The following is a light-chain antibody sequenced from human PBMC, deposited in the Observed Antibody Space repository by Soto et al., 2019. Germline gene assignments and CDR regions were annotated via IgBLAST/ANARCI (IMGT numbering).Light chain of an antibody. J-gene: IGKJ3*01. Sequence: DIQMTQSPSSLSASVGERVTITCRASQGISNYLAWYQQKPGKVPKLLIYAASTLQSGVPSRFSGSGSGTDFTLTISSLQPEDVATYYCQKYNSAPLFTFGPGTKVDIK. CDR3: QKYNSAPLFT. CDR2: AAS. V-gene: IGKV1-27*01. CDR1: QGISNY.